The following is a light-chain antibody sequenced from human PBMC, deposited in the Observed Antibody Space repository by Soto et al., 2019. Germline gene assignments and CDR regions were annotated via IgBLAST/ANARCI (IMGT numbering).Light chain of an antibody. V-gene: IGKV1-39*01. Sequence: GDRVTISCRASQSIGINLNWYHQNPGRAPNLLIYDASSLRSGVPSRFSGSGSGTDFTLTISSLQPEDFATYFCQQYYSFPRTFGQGTKVDIK. J-gene: IGKJ2*01. CDR3: QQYYSFPRT. CDR2: DAS. CDR1: QSIGIN.